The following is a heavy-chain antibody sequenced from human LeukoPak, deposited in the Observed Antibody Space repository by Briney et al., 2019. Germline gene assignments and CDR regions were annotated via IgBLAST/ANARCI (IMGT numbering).Heavy chain of an antibody. V-gene: IGHV3-30*18. CDR1: GFTFSSYG. Sequence: GGSLRLSCAASGFTFSSYGMHWVRQAPGKGLEWVAAISSDGNNKYYADSVKGRFTISRDNSKNTLYLQMNSLRAEDTAVYYCAKDFGSGWYYFDYWGQGTLVPVSS. CDR3: AKDFGSGWYYFDY. J-gene: IGHJ4*02. D-gene: IGHD6-19*01. CDR2: ISSDGNNK.